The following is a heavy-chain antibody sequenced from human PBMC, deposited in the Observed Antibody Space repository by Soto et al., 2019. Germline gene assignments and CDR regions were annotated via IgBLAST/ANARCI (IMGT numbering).Heavy chain of an antibody. J-gene: IGHJ4*02. CDR1: GGSVNNISDY. Sequence: ETLSLTCTVSGGSVNNISDYWVCVGERPGKGLEWIGYIYYSGSADYNPSLGSRVTISLDTSKNQFSLKLSSVAAADTAIYFCATTRGIAVGGSFDYWGQGTLVTVSS. CDR2: IYYSGSA. V-gene: IGHV4-61*05. D-gene: IGHD6-13*01. CDR3: ATTRGIAVGGSFDY.